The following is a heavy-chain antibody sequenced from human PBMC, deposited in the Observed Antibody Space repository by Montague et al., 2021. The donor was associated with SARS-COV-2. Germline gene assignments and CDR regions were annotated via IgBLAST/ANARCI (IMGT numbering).Heavy chain of an antibody. Sequence: SETLSLTCTVSGASISTYNWYWFRQHPGKGLQWIAYVYYSGSTTYIHSLKSRATISLHTSKNQFSLQLNSVTAAATAVYFCARTWSDSGDYDAFDLWGQGTMVTVSS. CDR2: VYYSGST. J-gene: IGHJ3*01. CDR1: GASISTYN. D-gene: IGHD4-17*01. V-gene: IGHV4-59*13. CDR3: ARTWSDSGDYDAFDL.